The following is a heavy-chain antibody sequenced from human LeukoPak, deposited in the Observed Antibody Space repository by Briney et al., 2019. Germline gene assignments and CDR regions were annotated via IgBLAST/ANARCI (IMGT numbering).Heavy chain of an antibody. CDR2: IYSGGST. Sequence: GGSLRLSCAASGFTVSSSYMSWVRQAPGKGLEWVSVIYSGGSTYYADSVKGRFTISRDNSKNTLYLQMNSLRAENTAVYYCARLDSSSWYDYWGQGTLVTVSS. CDR3: ARLDSSSWYDY. D-gene: IGHD6-13*01. CDR1: GFTVSSSY. V-gene: IGHV3-53*01. J-gene: IGHJ4*02.